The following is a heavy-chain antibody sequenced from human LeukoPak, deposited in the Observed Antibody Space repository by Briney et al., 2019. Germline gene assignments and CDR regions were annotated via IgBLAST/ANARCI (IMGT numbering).Heavy chain of an antibody. D-gene: IGHD3-22*01. J-gene: IGHJ3*02. CDR3: ARGYYDSSGYYYDAFDI. V-gene: IGHV3-74*01. CDR2: INSDDSST. CDR1: GFTFSRYW. Sequence: PGGSLRLSCAASGFTFSRYWMHWVRQAPGKGLVWVSRINSDDSSTSYADSVKGRFTISRDNAKNTLFPQMNSLRAEDTAVYYCARGYYDSSGYYYDAFDIWGQGTMVTVSS.